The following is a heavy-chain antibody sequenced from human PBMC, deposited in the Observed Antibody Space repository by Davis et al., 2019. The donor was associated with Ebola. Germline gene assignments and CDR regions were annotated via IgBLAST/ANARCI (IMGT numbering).Heavy chain of an antibody. CDR2: INHSGST. CDR3: ARTALTSVSDSGLGYNYFGP. CDR1: GGSFSGYY. J-gene: IGHJ5*02. Sequence: MPSETLSLTCAVYGGSFSGYYWSWIRQPPGKGLEWIGEINHSGSTNYNPSLKSRVTISVDTSKSQLSLKLSSVTAADSAVYYCARTALTSVSDSGLGYNYFGPWGQGTLVTVSS. V-gene: IGHV4-34*01. D-gene: IGHD4-17*01.